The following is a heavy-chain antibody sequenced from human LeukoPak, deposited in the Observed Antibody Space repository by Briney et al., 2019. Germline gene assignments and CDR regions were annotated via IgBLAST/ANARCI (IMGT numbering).Heavy chain of an antibody. D-gene: IGHD1-26*01. CDR2: ISYDGSNK. CDR1: GFTFRSYA. CDR3: ARDRVGPFDY. Sequence: PGGSLRLSCAASGFTFRSYAMHWVRQAPGKGLEGVAVISYDGSNKYYADSVKGRFTISRDNSKHTLYLQMNSLRAEDTAVYYCARDRVGPFDYWGQGTLVTVSS. V-gene: IGHV3-30-3*01. J-gene: IGHJ4*02.